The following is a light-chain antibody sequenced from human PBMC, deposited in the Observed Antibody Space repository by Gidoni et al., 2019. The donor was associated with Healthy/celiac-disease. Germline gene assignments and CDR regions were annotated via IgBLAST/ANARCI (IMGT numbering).Light chain of an antibody. Sequence: QPALTQPASVSGSPGQPTTIPYTGPRSAVGSYNLVSWYQQHQGKAPKIMIYEVSKRPSGVSNVFSGSKSGNTASLTISALQAEDEADYYYCSYEGSSTHYYVFGTGTKVTVL. CDR2: EVS. CDR1: RSAVGSYNL. V-gene: IGLV2-23*02. CDR3: CSYEGSSTHYYV. J-gene: IGLJ1*01.